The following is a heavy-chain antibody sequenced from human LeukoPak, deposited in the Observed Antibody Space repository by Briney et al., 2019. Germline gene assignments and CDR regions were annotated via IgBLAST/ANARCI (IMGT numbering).Heavy chain of an antibody. CDR3: ARRRRYYDDSSGYLFDY. J-gene: IGHJ4*02. CDR1: GGSISSSSYS. V-gene: IGHV4-39*01. D-gene: IGHD3-22*01. CDR2: IYYSGST. Sequence: SETLFLTCTVSGGSISSSSYSWGWIRQPPGKGLEWIGSIYYSGSTYYNPSLKSRVTISVDTSKNQFSLKLSSVTAGDNAVYYCARRRRYYDDSSGYLFDYWGQGTLVSVSS.